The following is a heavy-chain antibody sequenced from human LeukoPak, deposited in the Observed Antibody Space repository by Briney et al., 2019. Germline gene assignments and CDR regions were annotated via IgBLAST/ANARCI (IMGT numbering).Heavy chain of an antibody. J-gene: IGHJ5*02. CDR3: ARGNVVITNWFDP. CDR1: GYTFTSYD. Sequence: ASVKVSCKDSGYTFTSYDINWVRQATGQGLEWMGWMNPNSGNTGYAQKFQGRVTITRNTSISTAYMELSSLRSEDTAVYYCARGNVVITNWFDPWGQGTLVTVSS. CDR2: MNPNSGNT. V-gene: IGHV1-8*02. D-gene: IGHD3-22*01.